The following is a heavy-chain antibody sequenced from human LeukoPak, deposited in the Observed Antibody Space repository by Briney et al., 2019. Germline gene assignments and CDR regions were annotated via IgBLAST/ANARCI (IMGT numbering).Heavy chain of an antibody. CDR1: GDTFTTYG. V-gene: IGHV1-18*01. Sequence: ASVKVSCKASGDTFTTYGISWGGQAPGRGHEGWGWISAYNGNTNYAQKLQGRVTMTTDTSTSTAYMELRSLRSDDTAVYYCARDHSSGWRKDAFDIWGQGTMVTVSS. J-gene: IGHJ3*02. D-gene: IGHD6-19*01. CDR3: ARDHSSGWRKDAFDI. CDR2: ISAYNGNT.